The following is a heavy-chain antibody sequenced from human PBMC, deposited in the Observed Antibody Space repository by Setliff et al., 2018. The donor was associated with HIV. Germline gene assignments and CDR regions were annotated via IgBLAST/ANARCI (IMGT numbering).Heavy chain of an antibody. V-gene: IGHV4-59*11. CDR2: IYYTGST. Sequence: SETLSLTCTVSGGSISSHYWSWIRQPPGKGLEWIGYIYYTGSTNYNPSLKSRVIVSIDTSKNQFSLKLRSVTAADTAVYYCARDRGSSSDYYYYGMDVWGQGTTVTDSS. CDR3: ARDRGSSSDYYYYGMDV. D-gene: IGHD6-6*01. J-gene: IGHJ6*02. CDR1: GGSISSHY.